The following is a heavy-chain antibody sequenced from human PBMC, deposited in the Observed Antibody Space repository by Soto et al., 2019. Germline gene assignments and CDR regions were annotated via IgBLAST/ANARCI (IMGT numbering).Heavy chain of an antibody. Sequence: LRLSCAASGFTFSSYSMNWVRQAPWKGLEWVSSISSSSSYIYYADSVKGRFTISRDNAKNSLYLQMNSLRAEDTAVYYCARYSSTADAFDIWGQGTMVTVSS. J-gene: IGHJ3*02. CDR1: GFTFSSYS. D-gene: IGHD6-13*01. CDR2: ISSSSSYI. CDR3: ARYSSTADAFDI. V-gene: IGHV3-21*01.